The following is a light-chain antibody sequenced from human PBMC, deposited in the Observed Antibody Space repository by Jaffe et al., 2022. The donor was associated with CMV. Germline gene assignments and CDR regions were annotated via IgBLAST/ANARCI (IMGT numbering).Light chain of an antibody. CDR1: SSDVGAYNF. Sequence: QSALTQPASVSGSPGQSITISCTGTSSDVGAYNFVSWYRQHPGQAPKLIIYDVTSRPSGVSSRFSGSRSGNTASLTLSGLQAEDEADYYCSSYTSDSSLVFGGGTKLTVL. CDR2: DVT. J-gene: IGLJ3*02. V-gene: IGLV2-14*03. CDR3: SSYTSDSSLV.